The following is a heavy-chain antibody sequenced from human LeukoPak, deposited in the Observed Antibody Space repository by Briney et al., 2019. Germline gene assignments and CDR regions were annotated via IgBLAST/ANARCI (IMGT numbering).Heavy chain of an antibody. D-gene: IGHD3-3*01. J-gene: IGHJ4*02. CDR1: GYTLTELS. Sequence: ASVKVSCKVSGYTLTELSMHWVRQAPGKGLEWMGGFDPEDGETIYAQKFQGRVTMTEDTSTDTAYMELSSLRSEDTAVYYCARGPNYYDFWSGYYGNYFDYWGQGTLVTVSS. V-gene: IGHV1-24*01. CDR3: ARGPNYYDFWSGYYGNYFDY. CDR2: FDPEDGET.